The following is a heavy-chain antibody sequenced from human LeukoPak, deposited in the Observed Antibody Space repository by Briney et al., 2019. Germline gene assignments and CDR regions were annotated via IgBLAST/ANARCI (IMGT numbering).Heavy chain of an antibody. CDR2: IYSCGST. V-gene: IGHV3-53*01. CDR1: GVTVSSNY. CDR3: AMRMTRLTYYYYGMDV. J-gene: IGHJ6*02. Sequence: GGSLRLSCAASGVTVSSNYMSWVRQAPGKGLEWVSVIYSCGSTYYADSVKGRFTISRDNSKNTLYLQMNSLRAEDTAVYYCAMRMTRLTYYYYGMDVWGQGTTVTVSS.